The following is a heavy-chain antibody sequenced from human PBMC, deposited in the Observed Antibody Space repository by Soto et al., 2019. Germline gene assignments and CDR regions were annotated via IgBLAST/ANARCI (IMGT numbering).Heavy chain of an antibody. Sequence: QVQLVESGGGVVQPGRSLRLSCAASGFTFSSYGMHWVRQAPGKGLEWVAVISYDGSNKYYADSVKGRFTISRDNSKNTLYLQMNSLGAEDTAVYYCARTPAIVGATYFDYWGQGTLVTVSS. J-gene: IGHJ4*02. D-gene: IGHD1-26*01. V-gene: IGHV3-30*03. CDR1: GFTFSSYG. CDR3: ARTPAIVGATYFDY. CDR2: ISYDGSNK.